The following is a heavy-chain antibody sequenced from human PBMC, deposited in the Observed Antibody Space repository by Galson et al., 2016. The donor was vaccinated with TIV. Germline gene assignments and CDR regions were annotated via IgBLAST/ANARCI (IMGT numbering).Heavy chain of an antibody. CDR3: ARESRLGRFTAFDI. D-gene: IGHD7-27*01. CDR2: IYNSGIT. J-gene: IGHJ3*02. Sequence: WSWIRQPPGKGLEWIGYIYNSGITQYNPSLKSRVSISVDTSKDQFSLKVNSVTAADTAVYYCARESRLGRFTAFDIWGQGTMVTVSS. V-gene: IGHV4-59*01.